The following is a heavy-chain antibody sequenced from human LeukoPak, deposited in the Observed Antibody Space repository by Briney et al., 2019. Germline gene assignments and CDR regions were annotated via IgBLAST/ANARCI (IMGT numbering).Heavy chain of an antibody. D-gene: IGHD1-26*01. Sequence: GGSLRLSCAASGFTFRSYGMSWAGQAPGKGLEWVSAISGSGGSTYYADSVKGRFTISRDNSKNTLYLQMNSLRAEDTAVYYCAKGSGSRRPNWFDPWGQGTLVTVSS. J-gene: IGHJ5*02. CDR3: AKGSGSRRPNWFDP. V-gene: IGHV3-23*01. CDR2: ISGSGGST. CDR1: GFTFRSYG.